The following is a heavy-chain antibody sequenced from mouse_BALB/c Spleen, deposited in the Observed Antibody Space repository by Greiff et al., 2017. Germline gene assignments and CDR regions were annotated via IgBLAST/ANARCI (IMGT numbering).Heavy chain of an antibody. Sequence: EVKLVESGGGLVKPGGSLKLSCAASGFTFSDYYMYWVRQTPEKRLEWVATISDGGSYTYYPDSVKGRFTISRDNAKNNLYLQMSSLKSEDTAMYYCARDYDGFDYWGQGTTLTVSA. CDR1: GFTFSDYY. V-gene: IGHV5-4*02. D-gene: IGHD1-1*01. CDR3: ARDYDGFDY. CDR2: ISDGGSYT. J-gene: IGHJ2*01.